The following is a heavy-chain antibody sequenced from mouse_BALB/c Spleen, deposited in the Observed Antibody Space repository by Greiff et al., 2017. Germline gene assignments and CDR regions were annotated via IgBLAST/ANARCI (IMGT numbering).Heavy chain of an antibody. J-gene: IGHJ1*01. Sequence: EVKLVESGGGLVKPGGSLKLSCAASGFTFSSYAMSWVRQTPEKRLEWVATISSGGSYTYYPDSVKGRFTISRDNAKNTLYLQMSSLRSEDTAMYYCARRGSSGYFDVWGAGTTVTVSS. CDR3: ARRGSSGYFDV. V-gene: IGHV5-9-3*01. CDR2: ISSGGSYT. D-gene: IGHD1-1*01. CDR1: GFTFSSYA.